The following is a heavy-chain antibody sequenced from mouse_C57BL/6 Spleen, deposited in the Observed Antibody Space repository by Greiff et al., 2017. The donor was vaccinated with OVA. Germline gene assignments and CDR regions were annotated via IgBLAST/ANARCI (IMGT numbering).Heavy chain of an antibody. V-gene: IGHV1-22*01. J-gene: IGHJ4*01. Sequence: EVKLMESGPELVKPGASVKMSCKASGYTFTDYNMHWVKQSHGKSLEWIGYINPNNGGTSYNQKFKGKATLTVNKSSSTAYMELRSLTSEDSAVYYCGKGYAMDYWGQGTSVTVSS. CDR3: GKGYAMDY. CDR1: GYTFTDYN. CDR2: INPNNGGT.